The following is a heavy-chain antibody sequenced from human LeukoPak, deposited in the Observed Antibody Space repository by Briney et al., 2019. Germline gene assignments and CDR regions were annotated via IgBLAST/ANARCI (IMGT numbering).Heavy chain of an antibody. CDR2: ISSSSSTI. CDR1: GFTFSSYS. CDR3: ASFPSLANWDQQGAGNGMDV. J-gene: IGHJ6*02. D-gene: IGHD7-27*01. V-gene: IGHV3-48*04. Sequence: GGSLRLSCAASGFTFSSYSMNWVRQAPGKGLEWVSYISSSSSTIYYADSVKGRFTISRDNAKNSLYLQMNSLRAEDTAVYYCASFPSLANWDQQGAGNGMDVWGQGTTVTVSS.